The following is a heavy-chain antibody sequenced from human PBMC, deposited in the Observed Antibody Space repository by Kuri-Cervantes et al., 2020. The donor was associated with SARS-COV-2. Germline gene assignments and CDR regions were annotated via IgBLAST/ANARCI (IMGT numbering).Heavy chain of an antibody. Sequence: GESLKISCAASGFTFSSYEMNWVRQAPGKWLEWVSYISSSGSTIYYADSVKGRFTISRDNAKNSLYLQMNSLRAEDTAVYYCARDGADYGGSYYYYGMDVWGQGTTVTGSS. CDR3: ARDGADYGGSYYYYGMDV. J-gene: IGHJ6*01. CDR1: GFTFSSYE. D-gene: IGHD4-23*01. CDR2: ISSSGSTI. V-gene: IGHV3-48*03.